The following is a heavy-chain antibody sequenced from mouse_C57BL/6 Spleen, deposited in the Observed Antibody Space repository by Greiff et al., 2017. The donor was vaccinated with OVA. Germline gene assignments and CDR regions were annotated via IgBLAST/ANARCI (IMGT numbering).Heavy chain of an antibody. D-gene: IGHD3-3*01. J-gene: IGHJ2*01. Sequence: EVNVVESGGDLVKPGGSLKLSCAASGFTFSSYGMSWVRQTPDKRLEWVATISSGGSYTYYPDSVKGRFTISRDNAKNTLYLQMSSLKSEDTAMYYCARPEGTSSFDYWGQGTTLTVSS. V-gene: IGHV5-6*01. CDR2: ISSGGSYT. CDR1: GFTFSSYG. CDR3: ARPEGTSSFDY.